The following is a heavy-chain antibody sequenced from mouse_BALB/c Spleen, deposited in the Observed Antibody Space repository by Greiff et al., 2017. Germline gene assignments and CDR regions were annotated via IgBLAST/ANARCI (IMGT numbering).Heavy chain of an antibody. V-gene: IGHV2-9*02. CDR3: ASSYGNYVLFDY. CDR2: IWAGGST. CDR1: GFSLTSYG. Sequence: VKLQESGPGLVAPTQSLSITCTVSGFSLTSYGVHWVRQPPGKGLEWLGVIWAGGSTNYNSALMSRLSISKDNSKSQVFLKMNSLQTDDTAMYYCASSYGNYVLFDYWGQGTTLTGSS. J-gene: IGHJ2*01. D-gene: IGHD2-1*01.